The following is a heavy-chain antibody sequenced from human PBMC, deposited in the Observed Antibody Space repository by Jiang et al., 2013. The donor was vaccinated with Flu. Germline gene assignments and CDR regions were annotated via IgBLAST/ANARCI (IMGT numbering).Heavy chain of an antibody. CDR3: ARGLRVVVPASMAFDAFDI. CDR1: GYTFTSYG. J-gene: IGHJ3*02. Sequence: GAEVKKPGASVKVSCKASGYTFTSYGITWVRQAPGQGLEWMGWISAYNGNTDYAQKLQGRVTVTSDTSTSTAYMELRSLRSDDTAVYYCARGLRVVVPASMAFDAFDIWGQGTSGHRLF. CDR2: ISAYNGNT. D-gene: IGHD2-21*02. V-gene: IGHV1-18*01.